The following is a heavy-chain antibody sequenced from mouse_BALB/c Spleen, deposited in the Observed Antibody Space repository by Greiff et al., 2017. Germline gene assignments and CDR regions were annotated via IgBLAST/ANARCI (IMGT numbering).Heavy chain of an antibody. CDR3: ARIYYGNYVGY. Sequence: EVQLVESGPELMKPGASVKISCKASGYSFTSYYMHWVKQSHGKSLEWIGYIDPFNGGTSYNQKFKGKATLTVDKSSSTAYMHLSSLTSEDSAVYYCARIYYGNYVGYWGQGTTLTDSS. V-gene: IGHV1S135*01. J-gene: IGHJ2*01. CDR2: IDPFNGGT. CDR1: GYSFTSYY. D-gene: IGHD2-1*01.